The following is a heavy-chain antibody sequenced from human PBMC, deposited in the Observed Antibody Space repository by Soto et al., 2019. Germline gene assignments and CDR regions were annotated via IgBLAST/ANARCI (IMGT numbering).Heavy chain of an antibody. CDR3: ARAQSGSYYYYGMDV. CDR1: GGSISSYY. J-gene: IGHJ6*02. CDR2: IYYSGST. Sequence: QVQLQEPGPGLVKPSETLSLTCTVSGGSISSYYWSWIRQPPGKGLEWIGYIYYSGSTNYNPSLKSRVTISVDTSKYQFSLKLSSVTAADTAVYYCARAQSGSYYYYGMDVWGQGTTVTVSS. V-gene: IGHV4-59*01. D-gene: IGHD6-25*01.